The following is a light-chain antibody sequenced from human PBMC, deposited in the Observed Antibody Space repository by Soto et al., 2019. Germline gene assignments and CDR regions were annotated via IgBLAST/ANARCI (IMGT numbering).Light chain of an antibody. J-gene: IGLJ1*01. V-gene: IGLV1-44*01. CDR1: SSNIESNT. CDR2: SNY. Sequence: QSVLTQPPSASVTPGQRVTISCSGSSSNIESNTVTWYQQLPGTAPKLVIYSNYDRPSGVPDRFSGSTSGTSASLVIRGLQSEDEADYYCAAWDDILNGYVFGGGTKVTV. CDR3: AAWDDILNGYV.